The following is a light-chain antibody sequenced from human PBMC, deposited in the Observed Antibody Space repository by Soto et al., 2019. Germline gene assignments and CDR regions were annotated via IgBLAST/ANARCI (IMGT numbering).Light chain of an antibody. CDR1: QSISYY. CDR2: NAS. J-gene: IGKJ1*01. Sequence: DIQMTQSPSTLSASVGDRVTITCPASQSISYYLAWYQKKPGKAPKVLIWNASSLQRGVPSRFSGSGSGTEFTLTISSLQPDDFATYYCQQYNRFSTWTFGQGTKVEIK. V-gene: IGKV1-5*01. CDR3: QQYNRFSTWT.